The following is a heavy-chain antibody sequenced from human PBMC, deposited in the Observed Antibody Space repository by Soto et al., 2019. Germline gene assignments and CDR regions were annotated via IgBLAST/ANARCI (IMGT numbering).Heavy chain of an antibody. CDR1: GGSISSSSYY. V-gene: IGHV4-39*01. D-gene: IGHD3-22*01. CDR2: IYYSGST. J-gene: IGHJ6*02. CDR3: ATPLYYYDSSGYYPPGGMDV. Sequence: PSETLSLTCTVSGGSISSSSYYWGWIRQPPGKGLEWIGSIYYSGSTYYNPSLKSRVTISVDTSKNQFSLKLSSVTAADTAVYYSATPLYYYDSSGYYPPGGMDVWGQGTTVTVSS.